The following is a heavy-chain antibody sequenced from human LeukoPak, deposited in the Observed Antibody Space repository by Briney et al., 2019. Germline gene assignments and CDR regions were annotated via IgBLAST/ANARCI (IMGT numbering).Heavy chain of an antibody. D-gene: IGHD6-13*01. CDR2: IYHSGST. V-gene: IGHV4-30-2*01. CDR1: GGSISSSSYY. J-gene: IGHJ4*02. CDR3: ARGTAAAEPY. Sequence: PSETLSLTYTVSGGSISSSSYYWSWIRQPPGKGLEWIGYIYHSGSTYYNPSLKSRVTISVDRSKNQFSLKLSSVTAADTAVYYCARGTAAAEPYWGQGTLVTVSS.